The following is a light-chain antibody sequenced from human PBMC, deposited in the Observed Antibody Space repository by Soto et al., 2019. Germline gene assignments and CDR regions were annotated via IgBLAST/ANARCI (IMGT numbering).Light chain of an antibody. V-gene: IGLV2-8*01. CDR2: EVS. CDR1: SSDVGGYNY. Sequence: QSALTQPPSASGSPGQSVTISCTGTSSDVGGYNYVSWYQQHPGKAPKLMIYEVSKRPSGVPDRFSGSKSGNTASLTVSGLQAEEEADYYCSSYAGSNNPVFGGGTKLTVL. J-gene: IGLJ2*01. CDR3: SSYAGSNNPV.